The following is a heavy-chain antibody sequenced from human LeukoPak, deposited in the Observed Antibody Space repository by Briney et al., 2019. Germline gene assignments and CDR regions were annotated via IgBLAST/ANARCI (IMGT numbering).Heavy chain of an antibody. J-gene: IGHJ4*02. V-gene: IGHV1-2*02. CDR3: ARDLSRADYGSGTYHIDS. Sequence: ASVKVSCKASGYTFTGYYMHWVRQAPGQGLEWMGWINPNSGGTNYAQNFQGRVTMTRDTSITTAYMDLSNLRSDDTAVYYCARDLSRADYGSGTYHIDSWGQGTLVTVSS. CDR2: INPNSGGT. CDR1: GYTFTGYY. D-gene: IGHD3-10*01.